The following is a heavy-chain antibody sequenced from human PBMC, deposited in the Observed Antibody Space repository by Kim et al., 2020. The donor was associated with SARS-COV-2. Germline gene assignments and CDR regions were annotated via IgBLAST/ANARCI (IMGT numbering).Heavy chain of an antibody. CDR3: ARVEGLWFGEGWFDP. J-gene: IGHJ5*02. V-gene: IGHV4-34*01. D-gene: IGHD3-10*01. CDR1: GGSFSGYY. CDR2: INHSGST. Sequence: SETLSLTCAVYGGSFSGYYWSWIRQPPGKGLEWIGEINHSGSTNYNPSLKSRVTISVDTSKNQFSLKLSSVTAADTAVYYCARVEGLWFGEGWFDPWGQGTLVTVSS.